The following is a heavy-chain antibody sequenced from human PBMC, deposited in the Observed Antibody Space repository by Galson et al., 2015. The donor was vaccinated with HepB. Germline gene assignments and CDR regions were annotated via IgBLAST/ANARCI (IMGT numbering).Heavy chain of an antibody. J-gene: IGHJ4*02. CDR3: ARESMPGPWGDY. CDR1: GYTFNSYG. CDR2: ISAHNGNT. Sequence: SVKVSCKASGYTFNSYGFSWVRQAPGQGLEWMGWISAHNGNTYYAQKFQGRVTMTTDTSTATVYMELRSLRSDDTAMYYCARESMPGPWGDYWGQGTLVTVSS. D-gene: IGHD7-27*01. V-gene: IGHV1-18*01.